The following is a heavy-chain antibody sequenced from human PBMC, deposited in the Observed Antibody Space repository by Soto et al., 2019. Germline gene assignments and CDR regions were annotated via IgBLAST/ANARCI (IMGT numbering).Heavy chain of an antibody. CDR2: IWYDGSNK. CDR1: GFTFSSNG. V-gene: IGHV3-33*01. CDR3: ARWGNNKKLDY. J-gene: IGHJ4*02. D-gene: IGHD3-16*01. Sequence: GGSLRLSCAASGFTFSSNGMHWVRQAPGKGLEWVAVIWYDGSNKYYADSVEGRFFISRDNFKNILYLQMNSLRADDTAVYYCARWGNNKKLDYWGQGTLVTVS.